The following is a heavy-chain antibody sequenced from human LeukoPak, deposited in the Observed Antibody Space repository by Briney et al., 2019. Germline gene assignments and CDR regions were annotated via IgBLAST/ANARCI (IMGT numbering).Heavy chain of an antibody. CDR2: IIPIFGTA. CDR1: GGTFSSYA. CDR3: ARMYWRQLVSFSLSYFDY. V-gene: IGHV1-69*06. J-gene: IGHJ4*02. Sequence: GASVKVSCKASGGTFSSYAISWVRQAPGQGLEWMGGIIPIFGTANYAQKFQGRVTITADKSTSTAYMELSSLRSEDTAVYYCARMYWRQLVSFSLSYFDYWGQGTLVTVSS. D-gene: IGHD6-13*01.